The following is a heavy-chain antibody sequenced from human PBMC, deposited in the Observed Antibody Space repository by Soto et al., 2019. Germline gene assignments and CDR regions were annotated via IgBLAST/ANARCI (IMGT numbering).Heavy chain of an antibody. CDR2: INHSGST. J-gene: IGHJ6*02. CDR3: ARGRAGYCSSTSCYPSGRYYYYYGMDV. CDR1: GGSFSGYY. Sequence: SETLSLTCAVYGGSFSGYYWSWIRQPPGKGLEWIGEINHSGSTNYNPSLKSRVTISVDTSKNQFSLKLSSVTAADTAVYYCARGRAGYCSSTSCYPSGRYYYYYGMDVWGQGTTVTVSS. D-gene: IGHD2-2*01. V-gene: IGHV4-34*01.